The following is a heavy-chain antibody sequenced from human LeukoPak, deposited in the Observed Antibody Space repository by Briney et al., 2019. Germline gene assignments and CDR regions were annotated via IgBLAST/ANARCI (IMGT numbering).Heavy chain of an antibody. CDR3: ARVLTGYSYYYYYYMDV. V-gene: IGHV3-21*01. J-gene: IGHJ6*03. D-gene: IGHD3-9*01. CDR2: ITSDGSNT. Sequence: KPGGSLRLSCAASGFTFTIYAMSWVRQAPGKGLEWVSSITSDGSNTWYADSVKGRFTISRDNAKNSLYLQMNSLRAEDTAVYYCARVLTGYSYYYYYYMDVWGKGTTVTVSS. CDR1: GFTFTIYA.